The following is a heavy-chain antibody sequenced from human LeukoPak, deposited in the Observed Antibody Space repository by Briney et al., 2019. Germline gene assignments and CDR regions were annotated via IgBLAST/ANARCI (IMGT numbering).Heavy chain of an antibody. J-gene: IGHJ4*02. CDR2: IRYDGSNK. CDR1: GFTFSSYG. D-gene: IGHD3-10*01. V-gene: IGHV3-30*02. Sequence: GGSLRLSCAASGFTFSSYGMHWVRQAPGKGLEWVAFIRYDGSNKYYADSVKGRFTISRDNSKNTLYLQMNSLRAEDTAVYYCAKDSGPYESGSYYPGLLRGQGTLVTVSS. CDR3: AKDSGPYESGSYYPGLL.